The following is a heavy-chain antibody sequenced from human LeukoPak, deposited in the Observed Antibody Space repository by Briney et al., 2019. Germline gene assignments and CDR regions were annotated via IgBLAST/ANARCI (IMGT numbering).Heavy chain of an antibody. Sequence: GGSLRLSCAASGFTFSSYEMNWVRQAPGKGLEWVSYISSSGSTICYADSVKGRFTISRDNAKNSLYLQMNSLRAEDTAVYYCARVRSSGWYNFDYWGQGTLVTVSS. D-gene: IGHD6-19*01. V-gene: IGHV3-48*03. J-gene: IGHJ4*02. CDR3: ARVRSSGWYNFDY. CDR1: GFTFSSYE. CDR2: ISSSGSTI.